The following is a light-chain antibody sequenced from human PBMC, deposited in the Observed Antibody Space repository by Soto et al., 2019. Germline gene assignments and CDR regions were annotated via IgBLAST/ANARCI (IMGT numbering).Light chain of an antibody. J-gene: IGKJ1*01. V-gene: IGKV1-5*03. Sequence: IQLTQSNTTLSASVGDIVTITCRASQSVHTWLAWFQQKPGKAPKLLIYKATTLETGVPSRFSASGSGTEFTLTISSLQPDDFGTYYCQQYNNYFTFGQGTKV. CDR3: QQYNNYFT. CDR1: QSVHTW. CDR2: KAT.